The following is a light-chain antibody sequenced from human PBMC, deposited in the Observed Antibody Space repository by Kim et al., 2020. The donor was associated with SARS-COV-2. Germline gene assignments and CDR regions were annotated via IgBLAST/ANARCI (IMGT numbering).Light chain of an antibody. V-gene: IGKV1-8*01. J-gene: IGKJ1*01. Sequence: AIRITQSLSSLSASTGDRVTITCRASQDINTYLAWYQQKPGKAPNLLIYAASTLQSGVPSRFSGSGSGTDFTLTINTLQSEDFATYYCQQYYTYPRTFGQGTKVDIK. CDR1: QDINTY. CDR2: AAS. CDR3: QQYYTYPRT.